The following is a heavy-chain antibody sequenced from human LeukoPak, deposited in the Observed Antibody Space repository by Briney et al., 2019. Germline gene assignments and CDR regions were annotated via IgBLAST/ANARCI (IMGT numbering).Heavy chain of an antibody. CDR1: GYTFTSYD. Sequence: ASVKVSCKASGYTFTSYDINWVRQATGQGLEWVGWMNPNSGNTGYAQKFQGRVTMTRNTSIGTAYMELSSLRSEDTGVYYCARVYYYDSSGSPNWFDPWGQGTLVTVSS. CDR3: ARVYYYDSSGSPNWFDP. V-gene: IGHV1-8*01. CDR2: MNPNSGNT. J-gene: IGHJ5*02. D-gene: IGHD3-22*01.